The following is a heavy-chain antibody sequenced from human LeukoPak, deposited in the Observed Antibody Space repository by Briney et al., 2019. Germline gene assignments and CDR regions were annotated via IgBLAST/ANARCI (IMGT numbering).Heavy chain of an antibody. CDR2: INPKSGDT. D-gene: IGHD2-15*01. CDR1: GYTFTGYY. CDR3: ASQNCYSGNCYFQS. Sequence: ASVKVSCKASGYTFTGYYMHWVRQAPGEGLEWMGWINPKSGDTNYAQKFQGRVTMTRDTSISTAYMELSRLRSDDTAVSYCASQNCYSGNCYFQSWGQGTLVTVSS. V-gene: IGHV1-2*02. J-gene: IGHJ5*02.